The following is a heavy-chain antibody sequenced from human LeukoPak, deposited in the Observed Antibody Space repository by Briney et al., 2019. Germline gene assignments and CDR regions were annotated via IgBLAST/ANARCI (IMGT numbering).Heavy chain of an antibody. J-gene: IGHJ5*02. CDR3: ARDXRRXXXXXXXXFDX. CDR2: IYTSGST. CDR1: GGSISSYY. V-gene: IGHV4-4*07. Sequence: SETLSLTCTVSGGSISSYYWSWIRQPAGKGLEWIGRIYTSGSTNYSPPLKSRVTMSVDTSKNQFSLKLSSVTAADTAVYYCARDXRRXXXXXXXXFDXXGXXXLVT.